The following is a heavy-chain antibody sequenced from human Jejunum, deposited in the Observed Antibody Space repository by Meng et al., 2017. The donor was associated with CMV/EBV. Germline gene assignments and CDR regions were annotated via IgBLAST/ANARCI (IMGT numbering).Heavy chain of an antibody. CDR2: IDRDGNNI. J-gene: IGHJ4*02. CDR1: GFTFSNHW. CDR3: ARGLAESLGWEMGY. Sequence: EGQREESGGGLVQPGGSLRLSCAGSGFTFSNHWMHWVRQVPGRGPVWVSRIDRDGNNIEYADSVKGRFTISRDNSKNTMYLQMNSLRADDSAVYYCARGLAESLGWEMGYWGQGTLVTVSS. D-gene: IGHD1-14*01. V-gene: IGHV3-74*01.